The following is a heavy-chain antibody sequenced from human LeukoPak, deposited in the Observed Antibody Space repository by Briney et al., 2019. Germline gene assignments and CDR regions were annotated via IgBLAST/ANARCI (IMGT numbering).Heavy chain of an antibody. Sequence: GASVKVSCKTSGYTFTSYGISWVRQAPGQGLEWMGWISAYNGNTNYAQKLQGRVTMTTDTSTSTAYMELRSLRSDDTAVYYCARDQEGGGYYYYYMDVWGKGTTVTVSS. CDR1: GYTFTSYG. J-gene: IGHJ6*03. V-gene: IGHV1-18*01. CDR2: ISAYNGNT. CDR3: ARDQEGGGYYYYYMDV.